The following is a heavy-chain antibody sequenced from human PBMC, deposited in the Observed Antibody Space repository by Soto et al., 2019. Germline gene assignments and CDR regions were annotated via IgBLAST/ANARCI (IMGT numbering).Heavy chain of an antibody. J-gene: IGHJ6*03. CDR1: GLTFSNYV. CDR3: AWVQYMDV. V-gene: IGHV3-23*01. CDR2: ISGSGDNT. Sequence: GGSLRLSCAASGLTFSNYVMSWVRQAPGKGLEWVSSISGSGDNTYYADSVKGRFTISRDNSKNTLFLQMNSVRAEDTAVYYCAWVQYMDVWGKGTTVTVSS.